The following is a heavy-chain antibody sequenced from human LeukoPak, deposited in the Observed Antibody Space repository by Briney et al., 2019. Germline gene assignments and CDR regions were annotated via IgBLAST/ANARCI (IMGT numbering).Heavy chain of an antibody. V-gene: IGHV2-5*02. CDR2: IYWDDDK. J-gene: IGHJ4*02. D-gene: IGHD2-15*01. CDR3: AHRRCYGGICYSGFDY. Sequence: SGPTLVKPTQTLTLTCTFSGFSLSTSGVGVGWIRQPPGKALEWLALIYWDDDKRYSPSLKNRLTITKDTSKNQVVLTMTNMDPVDTATYYCAHRRCYGGICYSGFDYWGQGTLVTVSS. CDR1: GFSLSTSGVG.